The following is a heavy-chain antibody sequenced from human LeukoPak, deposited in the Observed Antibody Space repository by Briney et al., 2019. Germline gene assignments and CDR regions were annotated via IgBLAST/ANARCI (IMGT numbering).Heavy chain of an antibody. CDR1: GFSVSGTH. Sequence: SLRLSCAASGFSVSGTHMSWVRQAPGKGLEWVSAMYTGGTTYYSDSVTGRFTVSRDTSRNTLFLHMDSLRAEDTAVYYCAKDEVTSGGGLASWGQGTLVIVSS. V-gene: IGHV3-53*01. CDR2: MYTGGTT. J-gene: IGHJ5*01. D-gene: IGHD2-21*02. CDR3: AKDEVTSGGGLAS.